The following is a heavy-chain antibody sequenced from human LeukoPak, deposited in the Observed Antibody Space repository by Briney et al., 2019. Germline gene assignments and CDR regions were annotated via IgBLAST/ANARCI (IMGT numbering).Heavy chain of an antibody. D-gene: IGHD4-23*01. CDR2: IYSGGST. CDR3: ARAKFYGGNFDY. CDR1: GFTVSSNY. J-gene: IGHJ4*02. Sequence: QAGGSLRLSCAASGFTVSSNYMSWVRQARGKGLEWVSVIYSGGSTYYADSVKGRFTISRDNSKNTLYLQMNSLRAEDTAVYYCARAKFYGGNFDYWGQGTLVTVSS. V-gene: IGHV3-53*01.